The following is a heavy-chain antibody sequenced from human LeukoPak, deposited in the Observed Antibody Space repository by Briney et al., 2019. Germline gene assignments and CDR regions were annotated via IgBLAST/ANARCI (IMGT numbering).Heavy chain of an antibody. D-gene: IGHD2-15*01. Sequence: GGSLRLSCAASGFTFSSYEMHWVRKAPGKGQEWVSYISSSGGTIYYADSVKGRFTISSDNAKNLLFLQMNGLRAEDTAVYYCTTDRTRGYCSGYTCIDPNCYFDLWGRGSLVTVSS. J-gene: IGHJ2*01. CDR3: TTDRTRGYCSGYTCIDPNCYFDL. CDR2: ISSSGGTI. CDR1: GFTFSSYE. V-gene: IGHV3-48*03.